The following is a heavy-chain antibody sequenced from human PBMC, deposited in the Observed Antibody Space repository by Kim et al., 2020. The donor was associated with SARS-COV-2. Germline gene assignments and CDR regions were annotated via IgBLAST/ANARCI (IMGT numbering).Heavy chain of an antibody. CDR1: GYSFASYW. D-gene: IGHD6-6*01. V-gene: IGHV5-51*01. CDR2: INPADSTT. CDR3: ARHRRDIAARSLDY. Sequence: GESLKISCKGSGYSFASYWIGWVRQMPGKGLEWMGIINPADSTTRYSPSFQGQVTISADKSISTTYLQWSSLEASDTAIYYCARHRRDIAARSLDYWGQGTLVTVSS. J-gene: IGHJ4*02.